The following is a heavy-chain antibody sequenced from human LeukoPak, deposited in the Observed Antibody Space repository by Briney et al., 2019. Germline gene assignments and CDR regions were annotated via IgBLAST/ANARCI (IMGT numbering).Heavy chain of an antibody. Sequence: GASLKISCKGSGYSFTYYWIAWVRQMPGKGLEWMGIIYPGDSDTRYSPSFQGQVTIPVDKSVSAAYLQWSSLKASNTAMYYCASPPTRECSSISCPLSYWGQGTLVTVSS. D-gene: IGHD2-2*01. CDR2: IYPGDSDT. J-gene: IGHJ4*02. V-gene: IGHV5-51*01. CDR1: GYSFTYYW. CDR3: ASPPTRECSSISCPLSY.